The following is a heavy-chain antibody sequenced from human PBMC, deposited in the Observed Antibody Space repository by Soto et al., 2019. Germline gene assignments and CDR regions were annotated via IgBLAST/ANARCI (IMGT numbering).Heavy chain of an antibody. CDR2: IYYSGST. J-gene: IGHJ4*02. CDR3: AREPHYYDSSGYTFDY. CDR1: GGSISSGDYY. V-gene: IGHV4-30-4*01. Sequence: SETLSLTCTVSGGSISSGDYYWSWIRQPPGKGLEWIGYIYYSGSTYYNPSLKSRVTISVDTSKNQFSLKLSPVTAADTAVYYCAREPHYYDSSGYTFDYWGQGTLVTVSS. D-gene: IGHD3-22*01.